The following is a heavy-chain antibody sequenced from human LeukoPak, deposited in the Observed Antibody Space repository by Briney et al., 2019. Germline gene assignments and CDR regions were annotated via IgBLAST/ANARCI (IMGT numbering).Heavy chain of an antibody. CDR3: AKAPPYKKYFDY. V-gene: IGHV3-64*04. CDR2: ISSNGGST. Sequence: PGGSLRLSCAASGFTFSSYAMHWVRQAPGKGLEYVSAISSNGGSTYYADSVKGRFTISRDNSKNTLYLQMNSLRAEDTAVYYCAKAPPYKKYFDYWGQGTLVTVSS. D-gene: IGHD1-1*01. CDR1: GFTFSSYA. J-gene: IGHJ4*02.